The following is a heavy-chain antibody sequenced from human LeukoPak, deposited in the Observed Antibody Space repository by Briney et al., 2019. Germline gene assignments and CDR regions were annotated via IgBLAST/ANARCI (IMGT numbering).Heavy chain of an antibody. CDR3: ARDGSGTYWAYYNWFDP. D-gene: IGHD3-10*01. V-gene: IGHV3-30*02. Sequence: GGSLRLSCAASGFTFSSYGMHWVRQAPGKGLGWVAFIRYDGSNKYYADSVKGRFTISRDNSKNTLYLQMNSLRADDTAVYYCARDGSGTYWAYYNWFDPWGQGTLVTVSS. CDR2: IRYDGSNK. J-gene: IGHJ5*02. CDR1: GFTFSSYG.